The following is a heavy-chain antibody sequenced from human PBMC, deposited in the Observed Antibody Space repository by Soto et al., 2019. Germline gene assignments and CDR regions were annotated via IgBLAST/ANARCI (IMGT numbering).Heavy chain of an antibody. CDR1: GYTFTTYL. Sequence: GESLKISFQGSGYTFTTYLIFWVRQMPGKGLEWMGIIYPGDSDIRYSPSFQGQVTISADESISTAFLQWSSLKASDTAIYYCARRSIAAPVKQRSVMDVLGQGTTVTVSS. V-gene: IGHV5-51*01. CDR3: ARRSIAAPVKQRSVMDV. J-gene: IGHJ6*02. D-gene: IGHD6-13*01. CDR2: IYPGDSDI.